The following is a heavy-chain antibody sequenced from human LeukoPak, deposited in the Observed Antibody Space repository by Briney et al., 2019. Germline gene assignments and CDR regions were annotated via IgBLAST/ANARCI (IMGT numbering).Heavy chain of an antibody. Sequence: PGGSLRLSCAASEFTFTSYELNWVRQAPGKGLEWVSYISSSGNTISSADSVKGRFTISRDNAKNSLYLQVISLRAEDTAVYYCARGPSIAARYDAFDIWGQGTMVTVSS. V-gene: IGHV3-48*03. CDR2: ISSSGNTI. CDR1: EFTFTSYE. J-gene: IGHJ3*02. D-gene: IGHD6-6*01. CDR3: ARGPSIAARYDAFDI.